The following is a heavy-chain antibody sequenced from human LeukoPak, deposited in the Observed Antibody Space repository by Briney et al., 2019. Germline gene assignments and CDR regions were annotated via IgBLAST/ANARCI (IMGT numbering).Heavy chain of an antibody. CDR1: GYTFTSYA. V-gene: IGHV1-18*04. CDR2: ISAYNGNT. J-gene: IGHJ4*02. CDR3: ARGAKYYDILTGYRGKLALDY. D-gene: IGHD3-9*01. Sequence: ASVTVFCTASGYTFTSYAISWVRQAPGQGLEWMGWISAYNGNTNYAQKLQGRVTMTTDTSTSTAYMELRSLRSDDTAVYYCARGAKYYDILTGYRGKLALDYRGQGTLVTVSS.